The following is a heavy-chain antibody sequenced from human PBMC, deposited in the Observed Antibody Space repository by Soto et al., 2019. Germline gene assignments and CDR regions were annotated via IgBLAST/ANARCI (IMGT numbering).Heavy chain of an antibody. Sequence: GGSLRLSCAASGFTFSSYGMHWVRQAPGKGLEWVAVISYDGSNKYYADSVKGRFTISRDNSKNTLYLQMNSLRAEDTAVYYCAYHCSGGSCYSAPEIFDYWGQGTLVTVSS. CDR3: AYHCSGGSCYSAPEIFDY. V-gene: IGHV3-30*03. CDR1: GFTFSSYG. CDR2: ISYDGSNK. D-gene: IGHD2-15*01. J-gene: IGHJ4*02.